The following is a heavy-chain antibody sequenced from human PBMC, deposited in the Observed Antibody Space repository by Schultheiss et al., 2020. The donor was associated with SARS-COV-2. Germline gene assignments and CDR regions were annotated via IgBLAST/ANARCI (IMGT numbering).Heavy chain of an antibody. CDR2: IYYSGST. Sequence: SETLSLTCTVSGGSISSYYWSWIRQHPGKGLEWIGYIYYSGSTYYNPSLKSRVTISVDTSKNQFSLKLSSVTAADTAVYYCASSRIAAAGTLDYWGQGTLVTVSS. J-gene: IGHJ4*02. CDR3: ASSRIAAAGTLDY. CDR1: GGSISSYY. D-gene: IGHD6-13*01. V-gene: IGHV4-59*06.